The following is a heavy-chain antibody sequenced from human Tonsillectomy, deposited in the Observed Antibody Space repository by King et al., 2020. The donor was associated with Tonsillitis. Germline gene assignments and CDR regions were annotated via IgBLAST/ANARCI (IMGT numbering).Heavy chain of an antibody. CDR1: GFTFSNYS. V-gene: IGHV3-21*01. Sequence: VQLVESGGGLVKPGGSLRLSCAASGFTFSNYSMHWVRQAPGKGLEWLSSISSRSSFIDYADSLKGRFTISRDNAKNSLYLQMNSLRVEDMAVYYCAGDGYPNYFDYWGQGTLVTVSS. J-gene: IGHJ4*02. D-gene: IGHD5-12*01. CDR2: ISSRSSFI. CDR3: AGDGYPNYFDY.